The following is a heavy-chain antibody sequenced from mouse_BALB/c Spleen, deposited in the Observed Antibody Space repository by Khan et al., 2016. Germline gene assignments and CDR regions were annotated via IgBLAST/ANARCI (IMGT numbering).Heavy chain of an antibody. CDR1: GFTFTDYY. J-gene: IGHJ2*01. CDR3: ARDGGNYFDY. CDR2: IRNKANGSTT. Sequence: EVELVESGGGLVQSGGSLRLSCATSGFTFTDYYMSWVRQPPGKALEWLGFIRNKANGSTTEYSASVKGRFTISRDNSQSILYLQMNTLRAEDSATYYCARDGGNYFDYWGQGTTLTVTS. V-gene: IGHV7-3*02.